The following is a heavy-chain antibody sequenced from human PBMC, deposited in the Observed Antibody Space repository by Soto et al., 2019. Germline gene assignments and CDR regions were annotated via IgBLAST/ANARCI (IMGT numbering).Heavy chain of an antibody. CDR1: GYSFSTYW. D-gene: IGHD6-6*01. CDR2: IYPGDSDT. CDR3: ARRVQQLVRGWFDP. V-gene: IGHV5-51*01. Sequence: GESLKISCKASGYSFSTYWIGWVRQMPGKGLEWMGFIYPGDSDTRYSPSFQGQVTILVDKSTSTTYLQWSSLKASDTAIYYCARRVQQLVRGWFDPWGQGTQVTVSS. J-gene: IGHJ5*02.